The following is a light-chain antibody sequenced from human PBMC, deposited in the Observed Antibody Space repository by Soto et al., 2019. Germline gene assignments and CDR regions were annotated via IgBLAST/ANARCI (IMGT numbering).Light chain of an antibody. V-gene: IGLV1-47*01. Sequence: HSALTQAPSASGIPGQRVSISCSGSSSNIGSNYVYWYQQLPGTAPKLLIYRNNQRPSGVPDRFSGSKSGTSASLAISGLRSEDEADYYCAAWDDSLSGYVFGTGTKVTVL. CDR1: SSNIGSNY. CDR2: RNN. J-gene: IGLJ1*01. CDR3: AAWDDSLSGYV.